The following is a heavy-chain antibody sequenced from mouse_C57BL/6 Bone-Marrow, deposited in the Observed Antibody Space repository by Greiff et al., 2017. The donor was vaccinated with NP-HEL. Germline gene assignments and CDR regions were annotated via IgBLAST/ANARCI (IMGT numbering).Heavy chain of an antibody. V-gene: IGHV1-7*01. D-gene: IGHD1-1*01. CDR1: GYTFTSYW. J-gene: IGHJ3*01. Sequence: VQLQQSGAELAKPGASVKLSCKASGYTFTSYWMHWVKQKPGQGLEWIGYINPSRGYTKYTQKLKDKATLTADKSSSTAYMQLSSLTYEDSAVSYGARGGSTQFAYWGQGTLVTVSA. CDR3: ARGGSTQFAY. CDR2: INPSRGYT.